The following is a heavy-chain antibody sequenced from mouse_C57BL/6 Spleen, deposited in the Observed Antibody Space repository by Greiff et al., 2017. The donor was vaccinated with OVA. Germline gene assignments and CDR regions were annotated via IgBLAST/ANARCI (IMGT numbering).Heavy chain of an antibody. CDR1: GYTFTGYW. CDR2: ILPGSGST. Sequence: QVQLKESGAELMKPGASVKLSCKATGYTFTGYWIEWVKQRPGHGLEWIGEILPGSGSTNYNEKFKGKATFTADTSSTTAYMQLCSLTTEDSAIYYCARPYYGRTPAWFAYWGQGTLVTVSA. V-gene: IGHV1-9*01. D-gene: IGHD1-1*01. J-gene: IGHJ3*01. CDR3: ARPYYGRTPAWFAY.